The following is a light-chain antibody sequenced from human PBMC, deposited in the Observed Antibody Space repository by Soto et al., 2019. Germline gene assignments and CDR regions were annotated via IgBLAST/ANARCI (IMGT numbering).Light chain of an antibody. Sequence: QSALTQPASVSGSPGQSITISCTGTGSDIGYFNYVSWYQQQPGKAPKLMIYEVDNRPSGVSIRFSGSKAGSTASLTSSGLQAEDEADYYGKSYAVCSTYFFGTGTKLTVL. CDR1: GSDIGYFNY. CDR3: KSYAVCSTYF. CDR2: EVD. J-gene: IGLJ1*01. V-gene: IGLV2-14*01.